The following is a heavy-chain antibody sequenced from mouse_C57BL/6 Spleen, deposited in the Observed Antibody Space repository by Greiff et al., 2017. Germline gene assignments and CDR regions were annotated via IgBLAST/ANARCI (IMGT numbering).Heavy chain of an antibody. CDR2: INPSSGYT. D-gene: IGHD2-4*01. J-gene: IGHJ3*01. CDR1: GYTFTSYW. Sequence: VKLMESGAELAKPGASVKLSCKASGYTFTSYWMHWVKQRPGQGLEWIGYINPSSGYTKYNQKFKDKATLTADKSSSTAYMQLSSLTYEYSAVCYCARDYDYDGAWFAYWGQGTLVTVSA. CDR3: ARDYDYDGAWFAY. V-gene: IGHV1-7*01.